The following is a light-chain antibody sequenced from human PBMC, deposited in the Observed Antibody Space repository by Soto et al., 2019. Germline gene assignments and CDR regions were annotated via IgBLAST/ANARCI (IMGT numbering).Light chain of an antibody. J-gene: IGLJ3*02. Sequence: QPVLTQPASVSASPGQSITISCIGTYSDIGGYKHVSWYQQHPGKAPKLMIYEGSKRPSGVSNRFSGSKSGNTASLTISGLQAEDEADYYCCSYAGSSTLVFGGGTKLTVL. V-gene: IGLV2-23*01. CDR1: YSDIGGYKH. CDR2: EGS. CDR3: CSYAGSSTLV.